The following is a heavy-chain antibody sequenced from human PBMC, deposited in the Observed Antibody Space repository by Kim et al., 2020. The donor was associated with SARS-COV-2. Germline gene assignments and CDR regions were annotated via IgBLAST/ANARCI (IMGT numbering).Heavy chain of an antibody. V-gene: IGHV3-48*02. D-gene: IGHD3-22*01. J-gene: IGHJ4*02. Sequence: GGSLRLSCAASGFTFSDYNMNWVRQAPGKGLEWVSYISRSSSTIYYAGSVKGRFTVSRDNAKNSLYLQMNSLRDEDTAVYYCATNYYDSSGYYYWGQGTLVTVSS. CDR2: ISRSSSTI. CDR1: GFTFSDYN. CDR3: ATNYYDSSGYYY.